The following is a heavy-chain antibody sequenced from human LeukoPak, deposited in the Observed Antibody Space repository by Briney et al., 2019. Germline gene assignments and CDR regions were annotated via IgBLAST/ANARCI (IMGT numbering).Heavy chain of an antibody. J-gene: IGHJ4*02. Sequence: PSETLSLTCTVSGGSMNNHHWSWIRQPAGKGLEWIGQVHISEGTNYSPPLKSRVTMSIHTPESQLSLTMRSVTAADTAVYYYARRDSCSGWSFDHWGQGILVTVSS. CDR3: ARRDSCSGWSFDH. D-gene: IGHD6-19*01. V-gene: IGHV4-4*07. CDR1: GGSMNNHH. CDR2: VHISEGT.